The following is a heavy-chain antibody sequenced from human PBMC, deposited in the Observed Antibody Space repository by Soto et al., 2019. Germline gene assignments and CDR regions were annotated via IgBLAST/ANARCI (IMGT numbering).Heavy chain of an antibody. Sequence: QVQLVESGGGVVQPGRSLRLSCAASGFTFSSYGMHWVRQAPGKGLEWVAVIPYDGSNKYYADSVKGRFTISRDNSKNTLYLQMNSLRAEDTAVYYCAKEYSGSYLAFDIWGQGTMVTVSS. J-gene: IGHJ3*02. V-gene: IGHV3-30*18. CDR2: IPYDGSNK. D-gene: IGHD1-26*01. CDR1: GFTFSSYG. CDR3: AKEYSGSYLAFDI.